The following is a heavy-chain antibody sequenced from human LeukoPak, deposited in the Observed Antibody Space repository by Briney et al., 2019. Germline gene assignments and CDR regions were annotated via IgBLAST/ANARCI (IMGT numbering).Heavy chain of an antibody. CDR2: IIPIFGTA. CDR1: GGTFISYA. Sequence: ASVKVSCKASGGTFISYAISWVRQAPGQGLEWMGGIIPIFGTANYAQKFQGRVTITTDESTSTAYMELSSLRSEDTAVYYCARVSPRDYYYDSSGYYNPLTQWGQGTLVTASS. J-gene: IGHJ4*02. V-gene: IGHV1-69*05. CDR3: ARVSPRDYYYDSSGYYNPLTQ. D-gene: IGHD3-22*01.